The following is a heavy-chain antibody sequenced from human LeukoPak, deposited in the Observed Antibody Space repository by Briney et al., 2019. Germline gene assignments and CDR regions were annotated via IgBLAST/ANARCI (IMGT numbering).Heavy chain of an antibody. CDR3: AREISSGGTNWFDP. Sequence: NPSETLSLTCTVSGGSISSGDYYWSWIRQPPGKGLEWIGYIYYSGSTYYNPSLKSRVTISVDTSKNQFSLKLSSVTAADTAVYYCAREISSGGTNWFDPWGQGTLVTVSS. CDR1: GGSISSGDYY. D-gene: IGHD2-15*01. V-gene: IGHV4-30-4*01. J-gene: IGHJ5*02. CDR2: IYYSGST.